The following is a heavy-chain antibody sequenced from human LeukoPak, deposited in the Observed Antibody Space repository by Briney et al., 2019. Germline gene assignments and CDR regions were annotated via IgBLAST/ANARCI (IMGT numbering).Heavy chain of an antibody. J-gene: IGHJ4*02. V-gene: IGHV3-7*01. CDR2: IKQDGSEK. CDR1: GFTFSSYW. CDR3: ARGRCSSTSCFFDY. D-gene: IGHD2-2*01. Sequence: QAGGSLRLSCAASGFTFSSYWMSWVRQAPGKGLEWVANIKQDGSEKYYVDSVKGRFTISRDNAKNSLSLQMNSLRAEDTAVYYCARGRCSSTSCFFDYWGQGTLVTVSS.